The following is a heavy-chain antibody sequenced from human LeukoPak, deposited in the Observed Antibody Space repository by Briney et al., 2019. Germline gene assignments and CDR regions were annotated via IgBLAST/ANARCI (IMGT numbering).Heavy chain of an antibody. Sequence: SETLSLTCTVSGASISSYYWSWIRQPPGKGLEWIGYISHSGSTNYNPSLKSRVTLSVDTSKNKFSLNLSSVTAAATALFYCARGRDYYDSSGYYFYWGQGTLVTVSS. CDR2: ISHSGST. CDR3: ARGRDYYDSSGYYFY. V-gene: IGHV4-59*12. D-gene: IGHD3-22*01. J-gene: IGHJ4*02. CDR1: GASISSYY.